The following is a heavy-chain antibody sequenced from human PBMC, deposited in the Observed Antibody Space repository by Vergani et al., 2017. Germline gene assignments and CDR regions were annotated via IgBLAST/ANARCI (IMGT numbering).Heavy chain of an antibody. CDR1: GYTFGDYY. Sequence: EVQLVQSGAEVRKPGATVKISCKVSGYTFGDYYMHWVHQAPGKGLEWMGLIDPENGKTTYAERFQGRVTFTADTSTDTAYLELNNLRSEDTAIYYCASLGLAAAAVFFDYWGQGSLGTVSS. V-gene: IGHV1-69-2*01. D-gene: IGHD6-13*01. J-gene: IGHJ4*02. CDR2: IDPENGKT. CDR3: ASLGLAAAAVFFDY.